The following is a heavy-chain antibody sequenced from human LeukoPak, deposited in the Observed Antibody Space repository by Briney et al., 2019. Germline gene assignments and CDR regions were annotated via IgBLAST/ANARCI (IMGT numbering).Heavy chain of an antibody. CDR3: AREGFASNLNFYYYMDV. CDR1: GFTFSSYD. D-gene: IGHD4-11*01. V-gene: IGHV3-13*01. Sequence: GGSLRLSCAASGFTFSSYDMHWVRQATGKGLEWVSAIGTAGDTYYPGSVKGRFTISRENAKNSLYLQMNSLRAGDTAVYYCAREGFASNLNFYYYMDVWGKGTTVTVSS. CDR2: IGTAGDT. J-gene: IGHJ6*03.